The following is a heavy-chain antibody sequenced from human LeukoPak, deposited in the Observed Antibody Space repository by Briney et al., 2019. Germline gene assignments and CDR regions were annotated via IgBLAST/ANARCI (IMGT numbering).Heavy chain of an antibody. V-gene: IGHV1-69*04. CDR3: ARGPLAIVVVPAATGFDY. CDR2: VIPILGIA. J-gene: IGHJ4*02. CDR1: GGTFSSYA. D-gene: IGHD2-2*01. Sequence: SVKVSCKASGGTFSSYAISWVRQAPGQGLEWMGRVIPILGIANYAQKFQGRVTMTRNTSISTAYMELSSLRSEDTAVYYCARGPLAIVVVPAATGFDYWGQGTLVTVSP.